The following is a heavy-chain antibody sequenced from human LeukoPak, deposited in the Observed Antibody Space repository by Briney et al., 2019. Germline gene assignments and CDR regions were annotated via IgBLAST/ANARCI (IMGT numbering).Heavy chain of an antibody. J-gene: IGHJ3*01. CDR2: ISPSGDRT. V-gene: IGHV3-64*02. CDR1: GFTFTNHP. D-gene: IGHD3/OR15-3a*01. Sequence: GRSLRLSCAASGFTFTNHPMHWVRQASGKRLEYVSAISPSGDRTWYTDSVKGRFTISRDNSKNTMYLQMGSLRPKDMGVYYCARAFRPASDPHDFYDFWGRGTTVTVSS. CDR3: ARAFRPASDPHDFYDF.